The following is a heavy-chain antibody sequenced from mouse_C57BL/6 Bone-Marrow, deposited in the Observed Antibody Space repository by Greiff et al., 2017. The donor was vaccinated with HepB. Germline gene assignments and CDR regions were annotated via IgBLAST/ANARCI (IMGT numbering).Heavy chain of an antibody. J-gene: IGHJ4*01. CDR3: ARGDWDDGYAMDY. CDR1: GYSITSGYY. Sequence: EVKVEESGPGLVKPSQSLSLTCSVTGYSITSGYYWNWIRQFPGNKLEWMGYISYDGSNNYNPSLKNRISITRDTSKNQFFLKLNSVTTEDTATYYCARGDWDDGYAMDYWGQGTSVTVSS. V-gene: IGHV3-6*01. D-gene: IGHD4-1*01. CDR2: ISYDGSN.